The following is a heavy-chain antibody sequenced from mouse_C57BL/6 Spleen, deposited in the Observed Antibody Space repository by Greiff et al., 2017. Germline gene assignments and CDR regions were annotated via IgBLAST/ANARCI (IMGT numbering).Heavy chain of an antibody. J-gene: IGHJ1*03. CDR1: GYTFTSYT. CDR3: ARYGGGYFDV. CDR2: INPSSGYT. V-gene: IGHV1-4*01. Sequence: QVQLKQSGAELARPGASVKMSCKASGYTFTSYTMHWVKQRPGQGLEWIGYINPSSGYTKYNQKFKDKATLTADKSSSTAYRQLSSLTSEDSAVYYCARYGGGYFDVWGTGTTVTVSS. D-gene: IGHD1-2*01.